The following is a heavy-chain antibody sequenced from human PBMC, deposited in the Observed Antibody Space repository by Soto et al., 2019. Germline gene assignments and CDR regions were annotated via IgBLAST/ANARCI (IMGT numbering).Heavy chain of an antibody. Sequence: PGGSLRLSCAASGFTFSSYGMHWVRQAPGKGLEWVAVISYDGSNKYYADSVKGRFTISRDNSKNTLYLQMNSLRAEDTAVYYFAKIGGQHRSLCDASDIWRQGTMFTVSS. D-gene: IGHD6-13*01. CDR3: AKIGGQHRSLCDASDI. CDR1: GFTFSSYG. J-gene: IGHJ3*02. CDR2: ISYDGSNK. V-gene: IGHV3-30*18.